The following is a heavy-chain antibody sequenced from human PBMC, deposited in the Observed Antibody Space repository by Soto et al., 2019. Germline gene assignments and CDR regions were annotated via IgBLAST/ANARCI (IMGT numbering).Heavy chain of an antibody. CDR2: IYYSGTT. V-gene: IGHV4-31*03. J-gene: IGHJ4*02. CDR3: ARGRGYSYGPYYFDY. CDR1: GGSISGEGYY. D-gene: IGHD5-18*01. Sequence: KTSETLSLTCTVSGGSISGEGYYWSWFRQLPGKGLEWIGDIYYSGTTYHNPSLRSRLTISGDASKNQFSLKLSSVTAADTALYYCARGRGYSYGPYYFDYWGQGTLVTVSS.